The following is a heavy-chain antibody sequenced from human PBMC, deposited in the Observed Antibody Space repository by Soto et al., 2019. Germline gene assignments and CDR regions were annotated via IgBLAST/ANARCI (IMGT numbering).Heavy chain of an antibody. CDR1: GFTVSSNY. J-gene: IGHJ5*02. CDR2: ISGSGGST. CDR3: AKSWDIVVVPAAIFGWFDP. Sequence: GGSLRLSCAASGFTVSSNYMSWVRQAPGKGLEWVSAISGSGGSTYYADSVKGRFTISRDNSKNTLYLQMNSLRAEDTAVYYCAKSWDIVVVPAAIFGWFDPWGQGTLVTVSS. D-gene: IGHD2-2*01. V-gene: IGHV3-23*01.